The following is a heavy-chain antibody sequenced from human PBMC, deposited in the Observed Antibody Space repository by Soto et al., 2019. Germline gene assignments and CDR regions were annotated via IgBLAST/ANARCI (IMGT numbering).Heavy chain of an antibody. CDR3: ARHDGFSSGWIFDY. CDR2: IYSHGNP. Sequence: PSETLSLTCGVSGGSVSSTNWWSWVRQSPGKGLEWIGDIYSHGNPYSNPSLKSRVTISVDTSNNQLSLKLRSVTAADTAVYYCARHDGFSSGWIFDYWGHGTLVTVSS. J-gene: IGHJ4*01. V-gene: IGHV4-4*02. D-gene: IGHD6-19*01. CDR1: GGSVSSTNW.